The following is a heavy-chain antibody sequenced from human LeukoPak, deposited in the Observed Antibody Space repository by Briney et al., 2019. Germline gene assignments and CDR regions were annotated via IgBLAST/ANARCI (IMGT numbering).Heavy chain of an antibody. CDR1: GPPINSYH. J-gene: IGHJ5*02. CDR2: IYYSGST. Sequence: SETLSLTCKVSGPPINSYHWNWIRQPPGKGLEWIGYIYYSGSTTYNPSLKSRLTISITTSKNQFSLKVTSVTASDTAMYYCVRDHVSPGLSNWFDPWGQGTLVTVSS. V-gene: IGHV4-59*12. D-gene: IGHD3-16*01. CDR3: VRDHVSPGLSNWFDP.